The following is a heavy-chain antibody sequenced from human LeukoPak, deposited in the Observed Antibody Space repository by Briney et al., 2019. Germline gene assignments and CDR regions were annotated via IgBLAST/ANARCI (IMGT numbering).Heavy chain of an antibody. V-gene: IGHV3-48*04. CDR3: ARVWSSGYTKDY. Sequence: PGGSLRLSCAASGFTFSSYSIGWVRQAPGKGLEWLSYISSSSSTIYYADSVKGRFTISRDNAKNSVYLQMNSLGAEDTAVYYCARVWSSGYTKDYWGQGTLVTVSS. J-gene: IGHJ4*02. CDR1: GFTFSSYS. D-gene: IGHD3-22*01. CDR2: ISSSSSTI.